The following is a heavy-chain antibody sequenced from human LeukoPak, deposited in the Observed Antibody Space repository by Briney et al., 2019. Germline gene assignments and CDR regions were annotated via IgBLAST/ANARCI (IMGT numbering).Heavy chain of an antibody. D-gene: IGHD3-10*01. CDR3: ASPYYYGSGSYYAFDP. V-gene: IGHV1-69*06. Sequence: SVKVSCKASRGTFSSYAISWVRQAPGQGLEWMGGIIPIFGTANCAQKFQGRVTITADKSTSTAYMELSSLRSEDTAVYYCASPYYYGSGSYYAFDPWGQGTLVTVSS. CDR2: IIPIFGTA. CDR1: RGTFSSYA. J-gene: IGHJ5*02.